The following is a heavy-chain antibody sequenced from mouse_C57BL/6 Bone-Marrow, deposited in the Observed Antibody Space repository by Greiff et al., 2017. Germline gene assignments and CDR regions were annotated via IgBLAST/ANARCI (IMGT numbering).Heavy chain of an antibody. CDR1: GFTFSSYA. V-gene: IGHV5-9-1*02. Sequence: EVKLVESGEGLVKPGGSLKLSCAASGFTFSSYAMSWVRQTPEKRLEWVAYISSGGDYIYYADTVKGRFTISRDNARNTLYLQMSSLKSEDTAMYYCTRAFYDGYFFDYWGQGTTLTVSS. CDR2: ISSGGDYI. J-gene: IGHJ2*01. D-gene: IGHD2-3*01. CDR3: TRAFYDGYFFDY.